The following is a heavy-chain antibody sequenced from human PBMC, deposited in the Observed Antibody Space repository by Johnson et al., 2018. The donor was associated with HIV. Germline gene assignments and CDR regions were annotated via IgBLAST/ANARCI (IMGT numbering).Heavy chain of an antibody. V-gene: IGHV3-7*04. CDR2: IKQDGSEK. Sequence: VQLVESGGGLVKPGGSLRLSCAASGFTFSSYWMNWVRHVPGKGLEWVANIKQDGSEKYYVDSVKGRFTISRDNAKNSLYLQMNSLRAEDTAVYYCAGGPDAFDIWGQGTMVTVSS. CDR1: GFTFSSYW. CDR3: AGGPDAFDI. J-gene: IGHJ3*02.